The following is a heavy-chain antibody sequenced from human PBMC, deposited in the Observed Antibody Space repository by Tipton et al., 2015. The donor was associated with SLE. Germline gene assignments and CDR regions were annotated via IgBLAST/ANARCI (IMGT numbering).Heavy chain of an antibody. CDR1: GGSFSGYY. CDR3: VRGGGSSSGRWFDP. V-gene: IGHV4-34*01. Sequence: TLSLTCAVYGGSFSGYYWSWIRQPPGKGLEWIGEINHSGSTNYNPSLKSRVTVSVDTSKNQFSLKVSSVTAADTAVYYCVRGGGSSSGRWFDPWGQGTLVTVSS. CDR2: INHSGST. J-gene: IGHJ5*02. D-gene: IGHD3-10*01.